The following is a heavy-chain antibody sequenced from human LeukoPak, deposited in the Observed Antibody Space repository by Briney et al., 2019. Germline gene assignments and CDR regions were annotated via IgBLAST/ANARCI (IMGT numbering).Heavy chain of an antibody. CDR1: GFTFSSYE. V-gene: IGHV3-74*03. D-gene: IGHD1-26*01. J-gene: IGHJ4*02. CDR2: ITDDGTT. CDR3: VRDRVGPDY. Sequence: GGSLRLSCAASGFTFSSYEMNWVRQGPGTGLVWVPRITDDGTTTYADSVKGRFTISRDNAKNTLYLQMNSLRAEDTAVYYCVRDRVGPDYWGQGTLVTVSS.